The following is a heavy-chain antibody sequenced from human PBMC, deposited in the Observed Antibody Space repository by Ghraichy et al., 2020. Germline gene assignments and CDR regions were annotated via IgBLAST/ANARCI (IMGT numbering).Heavy chain of an antibody. CDR3: TKEWGYPDSSYHFDCMDN. CDR2: INGDSSQT. CDR1: GFTFGGYA. J-gene: IGHJ6*02. Sequence: GGSLRLSCAASGFTFGGYAMHWVRLFPGKGLEWVALINGDSSQTYYADSVRGRFTISRDNNNKSLYLQMSSLRREDTALYYCTKEWGYPDSSYHFDCMDNWGQGTTVTVSS. D-gene: IGHD2-21*02. V-gene: IGHV3-43*02.